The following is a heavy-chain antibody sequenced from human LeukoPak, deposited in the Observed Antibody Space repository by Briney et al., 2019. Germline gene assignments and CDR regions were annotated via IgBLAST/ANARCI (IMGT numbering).Heavy chain of an antibody. CDR1: GLIFSVYA. CDR3: AKDQNDFTIGNPTSFDH. Sequence: GGSLRLSCSASGLIFSVYAVSWVRQAPGKGLEWVSAISGTGIDTYYADAVQGRFLISRDNSKRTLYLQMSTLRAEDTALYYCAKDQNDFTIGNPTSFDHWGQGILVIVSS. J-gene: IGHJ4*02. V-gene: IGHV3-23*01. D-gene: IGHD3-3*01. CDR2: ISGTGIDT.